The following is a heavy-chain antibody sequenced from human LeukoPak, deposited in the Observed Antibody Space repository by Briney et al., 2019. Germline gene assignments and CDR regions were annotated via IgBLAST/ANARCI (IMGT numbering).Heavy chain of an antibody. CDR3: ARGPCYSSRDGPYWSDP. CDR2: MNPSSGNT. V-gene: IGHV1-8*01. CDR1: GNTFSDYN. Sequence: ASVKVSCKASGNTFSDYNMNWVRQATGQRLEWMGWMNPSSGNTGYAQKFQDRVTMTRNTTINTAYMQLSSLTSEDTAVYYCARGPCYSSRDGPYWSDPWGQGTLVTVSS. J-gene: IGHJ5*02. D-gene: IGHD2-2*01.